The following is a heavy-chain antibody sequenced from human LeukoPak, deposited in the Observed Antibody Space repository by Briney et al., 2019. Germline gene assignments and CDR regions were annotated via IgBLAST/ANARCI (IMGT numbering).Heavy chain of an antibody. D-gene: IGHD1-1*01. J-gene: IGHJ4*02. CDR1: GFTFSSYS. CDR3: ATDESWNDC. V-gene: IGHV3-21*01. CDR2: ISSSSSYI. Sequence: PGGSLRLSCAASGFTFSSYSMNWVRQAPGEGLEWVSSISSSSSYIYYADSVKGRFTISRDNAKNSLFLQMNSLRAEDTAVYYCATDESWNDCRGQGTLVTVSS.